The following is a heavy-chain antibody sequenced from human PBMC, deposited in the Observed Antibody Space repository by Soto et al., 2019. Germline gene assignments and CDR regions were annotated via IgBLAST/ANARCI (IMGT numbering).Heavy chain of an antibody. J-gene: IGHJ4*02. CDR3: AKGRSSGWYIHQDFDY. D-gene: IGHD6-19*01. CDR2: ISGSGGST. CDR1: GFTFSSYA. V-gene: IGHV3-23*01. Sequence: GGSLRLSCAASGFTFSSYAMGWVRQAPGKGLEWASAISGSGGSTYYADSVKGRFTISRDNSKNTLYLQMNSLRAEDTAVYYCAKGRSSGWYIHQDFDYWGQGTLVNSPQ.